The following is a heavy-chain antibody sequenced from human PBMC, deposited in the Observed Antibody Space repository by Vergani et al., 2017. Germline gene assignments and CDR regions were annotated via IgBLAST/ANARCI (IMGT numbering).Heavy chain of an antibody. J-gene: IGHJ3*01. CDR3: VRRDFWVCPRTFDF. D-gene: IGHD3-3*01. V-gene: IGHV4-34*01. CDR2: IDDKGKS. Sequence: QVQLHQWGAGLLKTSETLSLTCAVSGAAFNSYQWTWIRPSPGGGLAWIGEIDDKGKSICNPTLKSRVTISVDNSKRHFSLHVTSVTAADSAMYYCVRRDFWVCPRTFDFWGAGTPVTVSS. CDR1: GAAFNSYQ.